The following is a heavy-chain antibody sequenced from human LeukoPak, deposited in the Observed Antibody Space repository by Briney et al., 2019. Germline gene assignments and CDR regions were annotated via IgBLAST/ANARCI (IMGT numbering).Heavy chain of an antibody. D-gene: IGHD5-12*01. CDR3: ARDLQYPGYSGYDYYYYYGMDV. Sequence: VQPGRSLRLSCAASGFTFSSYGMHWVRQAPGKGLEWVAVISYDGSNKYYADSVKGRFTISRDNSKNTLYLQMNSLRAEDTAVYYCARDLQYPGYSGYDYYYYYGMDVWGQGTTVTVSS. CDR2: ISYDGSNK. J-gene: IGHJ6*02. V-gene: IGHV3-30*03. CDR1: GFTFSSYG.